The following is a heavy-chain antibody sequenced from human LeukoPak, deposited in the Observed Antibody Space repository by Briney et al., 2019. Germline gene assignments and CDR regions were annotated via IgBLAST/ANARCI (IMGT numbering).Heavy chain of an antibody. J-gene: IGHJ4*02. CDR3: ARVVEAERWLQRFDKHVDY. CDR2: ISYDGSNK. CDR1: RFTFSNYA. Sequence: PGGSLRLSCAASRFTFSNYAMYWVRQAPGKGLEWVSFISYDGSNKYHADSVKGRFTISRDNSKNTLYLHMNRLRPEDTAMYYCARVVEAERWLQRFDKHVDYWGQGTLVAVSS. D-gene: IGHD5-24*01. V-gene: IGHV3-30*04.